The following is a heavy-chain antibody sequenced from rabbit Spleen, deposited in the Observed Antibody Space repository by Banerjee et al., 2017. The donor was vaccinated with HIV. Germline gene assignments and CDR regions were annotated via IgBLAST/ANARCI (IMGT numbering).Heavy chain of an antibody. Sequence: QSLEESGGGLVQPEGSLTLTCKASGFSFSSGYYMCWVRQAPGKGLELIACIYGGSSSNTWYASWAKGRFTCSKTSSTTVTLQMTSLTAADTATYFCARDLASVVGWNFNLWGPGTLVTVS. J-gene: IGHJ4*01. CDR1: GFSFSSGYY. CDR2: IYGGSSSNT. D-gene: IGHD3-1*01. CDR3: ARDLASVVGWNFNL. V-gene: IGHV1S40*01.